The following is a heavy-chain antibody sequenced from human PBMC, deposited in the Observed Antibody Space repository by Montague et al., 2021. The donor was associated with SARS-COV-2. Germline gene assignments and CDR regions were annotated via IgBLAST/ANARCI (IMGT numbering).Heavy chain of an antibody. Sequence: SVKVSCKASGGTFSSYAISWVRQAPGQGLEWMGRIIPILGIANYAQKFQGGVTITADKSTSTAYMELSSLRSEDTAVYYCAREVLDGYTIRDAFDIWGQGTMVTVSS. CDR2: IIPILGIA. J-gene: IGHJ3*02. CDR3: AREVLDGYTIRDAFDI. V-gene: IGHV1-69*04. D-gene: IGHD5-24*01. CDR1: GGTFSSYA.